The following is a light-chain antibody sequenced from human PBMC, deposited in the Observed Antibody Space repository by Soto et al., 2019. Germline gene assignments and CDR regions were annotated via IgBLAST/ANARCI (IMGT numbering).Light chain of an antibody. V-gene: IGLV1-44*01. CDR1: SSNIGSNT. CDR2: SNN. Sequence: QSVVTQPPSVSGTPGQRVTISCSGSSSNIGSNTVIWYQQLPGTAPKLLIYSNNKRPSGVPDRFSGSKSGTSASLAISGLQSEDEADYYCAAWDDSINAWVFGGGTKLTVL. J-gene: IGLJ3*02. CDR3: AAWDDSINAWV.